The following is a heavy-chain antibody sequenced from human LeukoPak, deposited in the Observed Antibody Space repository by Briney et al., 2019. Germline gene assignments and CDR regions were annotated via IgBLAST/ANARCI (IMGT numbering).Heavy chain of an antibody. V-gene: IGHV3-30*04. CDR1: RFTFSSYA. CDR2: ISYDGSNK. CDR3: ARSNLGMVRGVIINIDY. D-gene: IGHD3-10*01. J-gene: IGHJ4*02. Sequence: GGSLRLSCAASRFTFSSYAMHWVRQAPGKGLEWVAVISYDGSNKYYADSVKGRFTISRDNSKNTLYLQMNSLRAEDTAVYYCARSNLGMVRGVIINIDYWGQGTLVTVSS.